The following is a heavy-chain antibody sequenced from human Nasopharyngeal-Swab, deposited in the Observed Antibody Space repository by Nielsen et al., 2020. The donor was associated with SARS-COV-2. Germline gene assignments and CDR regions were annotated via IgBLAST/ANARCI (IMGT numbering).Heavy chain of an antibody. J-gene: IGHJ6*02. D-gene: IGHD5-12*01. V-gene: IGHV3-64*04. CDR3: AKDRDSGDDSDDYYHYYGMDV. CDR2: ISSNGGST. CDR1: GFTFSSYA. Sequence: GGSLRLSCAASGFTFSSYAMYWVRQAPGKGLEYVSAISSNGGSTYYADSVKGRFTISRDNSKNTVNLQMNSLRVEDTAIYYCAKDRDSGDDSDDYYHYYGMDVWGQGTTVTVFS.